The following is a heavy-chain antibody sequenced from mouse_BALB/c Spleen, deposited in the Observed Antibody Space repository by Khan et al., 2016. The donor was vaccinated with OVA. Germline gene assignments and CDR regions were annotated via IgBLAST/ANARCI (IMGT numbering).Heavy chain of an antibody. D-gene: IGHD1-1*01. CDR3: ARFETTVADY. Sequence: QVQLQQSGPELVKPGASVKMSCKASGYIFTDYIISWVKQRTGQGLEWIGEMYPGSGSTYYNEKFKGKATLTADKSSNTAYMQLSSLTSEDSAVYVCARFETTVADYWGQGTTLTVSS. J-gene: IGHJ2*01. CDR2: MYPGSGST. V-gene: IGHV1-77*01. CDR1: GYIFTDYI.